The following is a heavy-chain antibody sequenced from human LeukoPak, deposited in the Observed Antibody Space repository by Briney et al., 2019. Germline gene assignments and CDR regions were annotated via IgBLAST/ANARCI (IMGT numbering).Heavy chain of an antibody. V-gene: IGHV4-59*01. CDR3: ARVQAASDRQFVY. Sequence: SETLSLTCTVSGGSLSSYYWSWIRQPPGKGLEWIGYIYYSAGTNYNPSLKSRVTISVDTSKNQFSLKLSSVTAADTAVYFCARVQAASDRQFVYWGQGTLGTVSS. D-gene: IGHD2-15*01. CDR2: IYYSAGT. CDR1: GGSLSSYY. J-gene: IGHJ4*02.